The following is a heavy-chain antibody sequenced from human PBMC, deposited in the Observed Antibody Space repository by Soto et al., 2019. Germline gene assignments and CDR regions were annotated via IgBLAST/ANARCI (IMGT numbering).Heavy chain of an antibody. CDR2: ISAHSVTT. Sequence: EVQLLESGGGLIQPGGSLRLSCAASGFTFSTYAMSWVRQAPGTGLELVSGISAHSVTTFYVDSVKGRFTISRDNSKKMLFLEMSNLRAQDTATYYCSKFYCICATGRALAVKSTSGFDIWGQGTLVTVS. J-gene: IGHJ3*02. D-gene: IGHD2-15*01. V-gene: IGHV3-23*01. CDR3: SKFYCICATGRALAVKSTSGFDI. CDR1: GFTFSTYA.